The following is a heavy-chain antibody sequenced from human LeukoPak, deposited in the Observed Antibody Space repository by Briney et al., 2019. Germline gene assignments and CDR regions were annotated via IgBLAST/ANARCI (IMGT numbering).Heavy chain of an antibody. Sequence: SVKVSCKASGYTFTGYYMHWVRQAPGQGLEWMGGIIPIFGTANYAQKFQGRVTITTDESTSTAYMELSSLRSEDTAVYYCARGVGATVWFDPWGQGTLVTVSS. D-gene: IGHD1-26*01. CDR1: GYTFTGYY. J-gene: IGHJ5*02. V-gene: IGHV1-69*05. CDR3: ARGVGATVWFDP. CDR2: IIPIFGTA.